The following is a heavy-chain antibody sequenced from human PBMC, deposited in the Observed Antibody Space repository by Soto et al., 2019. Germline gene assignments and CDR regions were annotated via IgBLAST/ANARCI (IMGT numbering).Heavy chain of an antibody. CDR3: ARHPLDGAAYAMDV. J-gene: IGHJ6*02. CDR2: IYPGDSDT. Sequence: GESLKISCKGSGYSFTTYWIGWVRQMPGKGLEWMGIIYPGDSDTSYSPSFQGQVTISADKSITTAYLQWSSLKASDSAMYYCARHPLDGAAYAMDVWGQGTTVTVSS. V-gene: IGHV5-51*01. CDR1: GYSFTTYW. D-gene: IGHD4-17*01.